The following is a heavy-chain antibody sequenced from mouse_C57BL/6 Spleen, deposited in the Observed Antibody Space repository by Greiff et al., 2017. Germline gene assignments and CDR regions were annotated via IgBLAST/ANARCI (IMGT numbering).Heavy chain of an antibody. CDR2: IYPRSGNT. V-gene: IGHV1-81*01. CDR3: ARGGIYDGYYDPNFDV. CDR1: GYTFTSYG. Sequence: QVQLQQSGAELARPGASVKLSCKASGYTFTSYGISWVKQRTGQGLEWIGEIYPRSGNTYYNEKFKGKATLTADKSSSTAYMELRSLTSEDSAVYFCARGGIYDGYYDPNFDVWGTGTTVTVSS. J-gene: IGHJ1*03. D-gene: IGHD2-3*01.